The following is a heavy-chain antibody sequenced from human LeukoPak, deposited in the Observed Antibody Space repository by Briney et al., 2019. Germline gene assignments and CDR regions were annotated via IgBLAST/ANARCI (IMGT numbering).Heavy chain of an antibody. D-gene: IGHD6-13*01. Sequence: GGSLRLSCAASGFTLSDYYMGWVRQAPGKGLEWVSYISSSGSTIYYADSVKGRFTISRDNAKNSLYLQMNSLRAEDTAVYYCATQGTYSSSWYKFEPGEGTGAKAYYYYGMDVWGQGTTVTVSS. CDR1: GFTLSDYY. V-gene: IGHV3-11*01. CDR3: ATQGTYSSSWYKFEPGEGTGAKAYYYYGMDV. J-gene: IGHJ6*02. CDR2: ISSSGSTI.